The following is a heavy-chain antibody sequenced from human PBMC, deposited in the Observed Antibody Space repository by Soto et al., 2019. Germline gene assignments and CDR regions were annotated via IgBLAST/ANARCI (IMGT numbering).Heavy chain of an antibody. CDR1: GFTFDDYA. D-gene: IGHD3-10*01. J-gene: IGHJ4*02. CDR2: ISWNSGSI. CDR3: AKDFTTMVRGVISH. V-gene: IGHV3-9*01. Sequence: GGSLRLSCAASGFTFDDYAMHWVRQAPGKGLEWVSGISWNSGSIGYADSVKGRFTISRDNAKNSLYLQMNSLRAEDTALYYCAKDFTTMVRGVISHWGQGTLVTVSS.